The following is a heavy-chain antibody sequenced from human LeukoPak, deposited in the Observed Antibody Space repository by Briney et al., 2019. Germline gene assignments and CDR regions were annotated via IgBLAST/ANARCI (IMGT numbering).Heavy chain of an antibody. D-gene: IGHD6-6*01. CDR1: GFIFSRYA. CDR2: ISGSDGAT. Sequence: GGSLRLSCAASGFIFSRYAMTWVRQAPGKGLEWVSSISGSDGATYYADSVKGRFTISRDNSKNTLFLQMNSLRVEDTAVYYCATPASSSTVYYFDYWGQGTLVTVSS. J-gene: IGHJ4*02. CDR3: ATPASSSTVYYFDY. V-gene: IGHV3-23*01.